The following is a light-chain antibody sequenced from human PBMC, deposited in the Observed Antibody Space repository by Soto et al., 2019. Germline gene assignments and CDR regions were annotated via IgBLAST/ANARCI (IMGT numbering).Light chain of an antibody. J-gene: IGKJ1*01. CDR1: QSVSSN. Sequence: EIVMTQSPATLSVSPGERATLSCRASQSVSSNLAWYQQKPGQAPRLLIYGASTMATGIPARFSGSGSGTEFTLTISSLQSENFAIYYWQQYNNCPPWTFGQGTKVEIK. V-gene: IGKV3-15*01. CDR3: QQYNNCPPWT. CDR2: GAS.